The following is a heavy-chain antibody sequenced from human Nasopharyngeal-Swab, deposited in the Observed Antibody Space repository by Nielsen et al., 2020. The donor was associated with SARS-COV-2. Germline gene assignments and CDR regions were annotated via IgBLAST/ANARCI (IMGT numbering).Heavy chain of an antibody. V-gene: IGHV3-21*06. J-gene: IGHJ4*02. Sequence: GESLKISCAASGFTFSIYTMNWVRQAPGKGLEWVSAISSSGDYIYYAASVKGRCTISRDNAKNSLYLQMNSLRAEDTAVYYCARDTPAMFAYWGQGTLVTVSS. CDR2: ISSSGDYI. CDR3: ARDTPAMFAY. CDR1: GFTFSIYT.